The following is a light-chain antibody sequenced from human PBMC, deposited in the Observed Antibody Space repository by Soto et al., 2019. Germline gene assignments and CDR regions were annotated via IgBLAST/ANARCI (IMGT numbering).Light chain of an antibody. CDR3: RQRGT. V-gene: IGKV3-11*01. CDR2: DAT. Sequence: DIVLTQSPGTLCLSPVDRATLSCRASQSVSTSYLAWYQQKPGQAPRLLIFDATKRVTGIPARFSGSGSGTDFTLTISSLEPEDFAVYYCRQRGTFGGGSKVDIK. CDR1: QSVSTSY. J-gene: IGKJ4*01.